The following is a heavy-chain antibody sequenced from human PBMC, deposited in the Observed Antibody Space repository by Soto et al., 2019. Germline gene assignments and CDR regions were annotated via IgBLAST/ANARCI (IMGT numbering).Heavy chain of an antibody. CDR3: ARASTYYYDSSGYPYFDY. V-gene: IGHV4-31*11. CDR1: GGSISSGGYY. D-gene: IGHD3-22*01. J-gene: IGHJ4*02. Sequence: SETLSLTCAVSGGSISSGGYYWSWIRQHPGKGLEWIGYIYYSGSTYYNPSLKSRVTISVDTSKNQFSLKLSSVTAADTAVYYCARASTYYYDSSGYPYFDYWGQGTLVTVSS. CDR2: IYYSGST.